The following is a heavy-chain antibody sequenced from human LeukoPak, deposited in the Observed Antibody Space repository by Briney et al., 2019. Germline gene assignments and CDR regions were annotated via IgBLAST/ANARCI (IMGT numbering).Heavy chain of an antibody. J-gene: IGHJ4*02. V-gene: IGHV3-23*01. CDR3: AKDQVGAAAGTLLHY. CDR2: ISTGDGRT. D-gene: IGHD6-13*01. CDR1: GFTFSSYA. Sequence: PGGSLRLSCAASGFTFSSYAMSWVRQTPGKGLEWVSTISTGDGRTYYADSVKGRFTIFRDNSKNTLHLQMNSLRAEDTAVYYCAKDQVGAAAGTLLHYWGQGTLVTVSS.